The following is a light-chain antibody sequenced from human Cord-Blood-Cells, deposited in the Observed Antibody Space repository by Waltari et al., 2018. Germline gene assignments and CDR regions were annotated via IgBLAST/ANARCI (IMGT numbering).Light chain of an antibody. CDR2: SNN. J-gene: IGLJ3*02. CDR3: AAWDDSLNGPV. V-gene: IGLV1-44*01. CDR1: SSNIGSNT. Sequence: QSVLTQPPSASGTPGQRVTISCSGSSSNIGSNTVNWYQQLPGTAPKRPIYSNNQRPSGVPDRFSGSKAGTSASRAISGRQSEDEADYYCAAWDDSLNGPVFGGGTKLTVL.